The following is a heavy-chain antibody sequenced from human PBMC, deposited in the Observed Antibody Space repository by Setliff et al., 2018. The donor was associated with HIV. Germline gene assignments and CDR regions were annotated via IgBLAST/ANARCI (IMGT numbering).Heavy chain of an antibody. CDR1: ESSFSTYG. CDR2: ISGSGTNT. CDR3: ARQRVVRERGYFHFYGMDV. V-gene: IGHV3-23*01. D-gene: IGHD3-10*01. Sequence: PGGSLRLSCAASESSFSTYGMSWVRQAPGKGLEWVSSISGSGTNTYFADSVKGRFTIFRDNSKNTLYLQMNGLRAEDAAVYYCARQRVVRERGYFHFYGMDVWGQGTTVTVSS. J-gene: IGHJ6*02.